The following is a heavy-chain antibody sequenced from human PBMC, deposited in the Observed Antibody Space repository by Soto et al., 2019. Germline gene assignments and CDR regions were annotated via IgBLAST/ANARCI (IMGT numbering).Heavy chain of an antibody. CDR2: ISSSSSYI. D-gene: IGHD1-1*01. CDR3: ARDQASPNWSVYYMDV. Sequence: EVQLVESGGGLVKPGGSLRLSCAASGFTFSSYSMNWVRQAPGKGLEWVSSISSSSSYIYYADSVKGRFTISRDNAKNSLYLQMNSLRAEDTAVYYCARDQASPNWSVYYMDVWGKGTTVTVSS. CDR1: GFTFSSYS. V-gene: IGHV3-21*01. J-gene: IGHJ6*03.